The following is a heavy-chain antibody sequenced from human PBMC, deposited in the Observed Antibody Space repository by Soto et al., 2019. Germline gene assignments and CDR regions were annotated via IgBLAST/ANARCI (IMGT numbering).Heavy chain of an antibody. D-gene: IGHD4-17*01. CDR1: GYTFTSYG. V-gene: IGHV1-18*01. J-gene: IGHJ4*02. CDR3: ESGGAPVTTDQVFDY. CDR2: ISAYNINT. Sequence: QVQLVQSGAEVKILGSSVKVSCKTSGYTFTSYGINWVRQATGQGRERMGWISAYNINTNYAQNVQGRVTMTTDTSTTTAYMELWNLRSDDTDVSYCESGGAPVTTDQVFDYWGQGTLVTVSS.